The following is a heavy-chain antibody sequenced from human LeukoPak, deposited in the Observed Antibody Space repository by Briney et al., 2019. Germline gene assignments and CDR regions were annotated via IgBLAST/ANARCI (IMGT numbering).Heavy chain of an antibody. J-gene: IGHJ6*03. CDR2: IYHSGST. D-gene: IGHD5-12*01. CDR1: GYSISSGYY. V-gene: IGHV4-38-2*02. Sequence: SETLSLTCTVSGYSISSGYYWGWIRQPPGKGLEWIGNIYHSGSTNSNPSLKSRVTISVDTSKNQFSLKLSSVTAADTAVYFCAREYSGYDSDYFYYYMAVWGKGTTVTVSS. CDR3: AREYSGYDSDYFYYYMAV.